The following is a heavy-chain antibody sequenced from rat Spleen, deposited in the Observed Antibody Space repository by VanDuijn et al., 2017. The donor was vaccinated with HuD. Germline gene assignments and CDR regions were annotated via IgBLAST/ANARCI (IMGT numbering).Heavy chain of an antibody. D-gene: IGHD1-10*01. CDR2: ITYDGGRN. V-gene: IGHV5-7*01. CDR1: GFTFSDYN. J-gene: IGHJ2*01. CDR3: TRGIYNNPFDY. Sequence: EVQLVESGGGLVQPGRSLRLSCAASGFTFSDYNMAWVRQAPRKGLEWVAIITYDGGRNFYRDSVKGRFTIYRDNAKSTLYLQMNSLRSEDTATYYCTRGIYNNPFDYWGQGVMVTVSS.